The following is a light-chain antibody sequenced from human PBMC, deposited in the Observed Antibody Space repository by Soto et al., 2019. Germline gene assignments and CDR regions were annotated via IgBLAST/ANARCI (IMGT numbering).Light chain of an antibody. J-gene: IGLJ3*02. CDR1: SSDVGGYNY. V-gene: IGLV2-14*01. CDR2: GVS. Sequence: QSALTQPASVSGSPGQSITISCTGTSSDVGGYNYVSWYQQHPGKAPKLMIYGVSNRPSGVSSRFSGSKSGNTASLTISGLLTEDEADYYCCSYARGSRAFGGGTKLTVL. CDR3: CSYARGSRA.